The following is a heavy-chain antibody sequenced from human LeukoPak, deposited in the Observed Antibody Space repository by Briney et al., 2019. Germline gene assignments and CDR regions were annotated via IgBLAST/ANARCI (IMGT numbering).Heavy chain of an antibody. CDR2: IYDSGSA. V-gene: IGHV4-59*08. J-gene: IGHJ4*02. CDR3: ARRSRYGSGTLDY. D-gene: IGHD3-10*01. Sequence: SETLSLTCTVSGGSISDYYRSWIRQPPGKGLDYIGYIYDSGSAHYNPSLKSRVTISVDTSKKQFSLKLSSVTAADTAVYYCARRSRYGSGTLDYWGQGALVTVSS. CDR1: GGSISDYY.